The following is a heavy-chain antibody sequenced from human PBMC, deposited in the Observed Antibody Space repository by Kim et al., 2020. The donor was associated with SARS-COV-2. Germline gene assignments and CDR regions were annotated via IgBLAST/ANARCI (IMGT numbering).Heavy chain of an antibody. CDR3: TGDWGAFGY. J-gene: IGHJ4*02. CDR2: GNT. Sequence: GNTNYADSVKGRFIISRDNSKYPLYLQMNSLRADDTAVYYCTGDWGAFGYCGQGTVVIVSS. V-gene: IGHV3-53*01. D-gene: IGHD3-3*02.